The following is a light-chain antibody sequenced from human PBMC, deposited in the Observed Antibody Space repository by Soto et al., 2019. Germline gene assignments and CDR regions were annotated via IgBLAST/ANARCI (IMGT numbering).Light chain of an antibody. J-gene: IGKJ1*01. CDR1: QSVSNN. Sequence: EIVSTQSPGTLSLSPVERPTLSCRASQSVSNNLAWYQQKPGQAPRLLIYGASTRATGIPATFSGSGSGTEFTLTITSLQSEDCAVYYCQQYNNWPWTFGQGPKV. CDR3: QQYNNWPWT. V-gene: IGKV3-15*01. CDR2: GAS.